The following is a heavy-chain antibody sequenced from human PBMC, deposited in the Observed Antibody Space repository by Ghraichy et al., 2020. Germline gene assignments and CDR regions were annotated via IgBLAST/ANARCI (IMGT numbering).Heavy chain of an antibody. V-gene: IGHV4-4*07. Sequence: SETPSLTCTVSGGSITGYYWNWIRQSSGKGLEWVARMYFTGTTNYNPSLKDRVTMSVDASKSQFSLRMTSVTAADSGVYYCARDRRHRVQDTWFDPWGQGTLVIVSS. CDR1: GGSITGYY. CDR2: MYFTGTT. D-gene: IGHD1-14*01. CDR3: ARDRRHRVQDTWFDP. J-gene: IGHJ5*02.